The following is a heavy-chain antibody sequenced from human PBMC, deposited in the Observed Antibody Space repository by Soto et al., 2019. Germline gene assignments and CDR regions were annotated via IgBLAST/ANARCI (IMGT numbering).Heavy chain of an antibody. J-gene: IGHJ4*02. D-gene: IGHD2-2*01. CDR3: AKRVVDTFGLSY. Sequence: EVQLVESGGGLVQPGGSLRLSCAVSGFTFSSFWMHWVRQAPGEGLVWVSRINTDGSSTSYADSVKGRFTISRDNAKNTLYLQMNSRIVEDTAMYYCAKRVVDTFGLSYWGQGTLVTVSS. CDR2: INTDGSST. CDR1: GFTFSSFW. V-gene: IGHV3-74*01.